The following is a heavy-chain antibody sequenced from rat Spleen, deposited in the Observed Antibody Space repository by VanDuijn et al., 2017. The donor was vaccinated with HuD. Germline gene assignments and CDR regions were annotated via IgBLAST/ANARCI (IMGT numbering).Heavy chain of an antibody. J-gene: IGHJ2*01. D-gene: IGHD4-5*01. V-gene: IGHV2-19*01. CDR2: IQSGGST. CDR1: GFSLTDYS. CDR3: TRQFGVR. Sequence: QVQLKESGPGLVQPSQTLSLTCTVSGFSLTDYSVHWVRQPPGKGLEWMGRIQSGGSTDYNSALKSRLSISRDTSKSQVFLKMNSLQTEDTAIYFCTRQFGVRWGQGVMVTVSS.